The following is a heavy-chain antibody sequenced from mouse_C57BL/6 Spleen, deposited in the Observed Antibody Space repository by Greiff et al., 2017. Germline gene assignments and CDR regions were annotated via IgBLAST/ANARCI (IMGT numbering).Heavy chain of an antibody. CDR1: GYTFTSYW. V-gene: IGHV1-64*01. Sequence: QVQLQQPGAELVKPGASVKLSCKASGYTFTSYWMHWVKQRPGQGLEWIGMIHPNSGSTNYNEKFKSKATLTVDTSSSTAYMQLSSLTSEDSAVYYCARSSDSSGYGGFAYWGQGTLVTVSA. CDR3: ARSSDSSGYGGFAY. CDR2: IHPNSGST. D-gene: IGHD3-2*02. J-gene: IGHJ3*01.